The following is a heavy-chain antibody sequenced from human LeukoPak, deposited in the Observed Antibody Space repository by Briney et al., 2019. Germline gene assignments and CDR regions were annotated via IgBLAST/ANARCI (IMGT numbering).Heavy chain of an antibody. CDR2: TYSGGYT. D-gene: IGHD6-13*01. CDR1: GFTVSSNY. V-gene: IGHV3-53*01. CDR3: ARTAAGTFFDY. J-gene: IGHJ4*02. Sequence: GRSLRLSCAVSGFTVSSNYMSWVRQAPGKGLEWVSITYSGGYTFYAEPVKGRFTISRDNSKNTLYLQMNSLRAEDTAVYYCARTAAGTFFDYWGQGTLVTVSS.